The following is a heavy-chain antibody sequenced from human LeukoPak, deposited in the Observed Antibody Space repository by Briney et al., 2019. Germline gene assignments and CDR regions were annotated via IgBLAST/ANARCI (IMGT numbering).Heavy chain of an antibody. D-gene: IGHD2-21*02. Sequence: GGSLRLSCAASEFTVSSYHLNWVRQAPGKGLEWVSYISSGDNIMFYADSVKGRFIISRDNAKNSLYLQMNSLRAEDTAVYYCARGVTLDYWGQGTLVTVSS. J-gene: IGHJ4*02. V-gene: IGHV3-48*03. CDR3: ARGVTLDY. CDR1: EFTVSSYH. CDR2: ISSGDNIM.